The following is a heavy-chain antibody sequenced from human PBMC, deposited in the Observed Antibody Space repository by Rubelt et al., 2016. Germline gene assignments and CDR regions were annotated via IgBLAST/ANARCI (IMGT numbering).Heavy chain of an antibody. CDR1: GYTFTSYA. CDR2: INTNTGNP. J-gene: IGHJ4*02. CDR3: ARGMRWFGENY. V-gene: IGHV7-4-1*02. D-gene: IGHD3-10*01. Sequence: QVQLVQSGAEVKKPGASVKVSCKASGYTFTSYAMHWVRQAPGQRLEWMGWINTNTGNPTYAQGLTGRCGFSLDTSVSTAYRQVSSLKAEDTAVYYCARGMRWFGENYWGQGTLVTVSS.